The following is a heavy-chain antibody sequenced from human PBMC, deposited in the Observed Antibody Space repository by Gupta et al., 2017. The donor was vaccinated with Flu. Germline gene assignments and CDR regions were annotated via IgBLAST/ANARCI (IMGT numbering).Heavy chain of an antibody. V-gene: IGHV4-31*03. CDR2: IYYSGST. CDR1: GDSISSGPYY. Sequence: QVQLQESGPGLVKPSQTLSLTCTVAGDSISSGPYYWSWIRHLPGKGLEWIGYIYYSGSTQYNPALKSRADISVDTSKNQFSLKVTSVSAADTAVYFCARGGGYCLNPRCPSHAMDVWGQGTTVTVSS. D-gene: IGHD2-15*01. CDR3: ARGGGYCLNPRCPSHAMDV. J-gene: IGHJ6*02.